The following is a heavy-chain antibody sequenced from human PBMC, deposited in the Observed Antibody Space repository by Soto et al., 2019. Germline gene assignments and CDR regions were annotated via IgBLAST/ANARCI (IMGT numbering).Heavy chain of an antibody. J-gene: IGHJ1*01. D-gene: IGHD6-19*01. CDR1: GSTFTSNG. Sequence: GASVKVSCKVSGSTFTSNGIGWVRQAPGQGLEWMGWINPNSGGTNYAQKFQGRVTMTRDTSISTAYMELSRLRSDDTAVYYCARDMDSSGWYGAEYFQHWGQGTLVTVSS. CDR3: ARDMDSSGWYGAEYFQH. V-gene: IGHV1-2*02. CDR2: INPNSGGT.